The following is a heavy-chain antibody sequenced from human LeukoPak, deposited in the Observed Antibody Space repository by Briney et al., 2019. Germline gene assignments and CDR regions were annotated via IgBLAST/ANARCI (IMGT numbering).Heavy chain of an antibody. CDR3: ASGEFDSNTDYYYYFDQ. Sequence: GGSLRLSCAASGFTFNNYRMNWVRQAPGKGLEWVSSISTTSSYIYYADSVKGRFTISRDNAKNSLYMQMNSLRAEDTAVYFCASGEFDSNTDYYYYFDQWGQGILVTVCS. V-gene: IGHV3-21*01. CDR1: GFTFNNYR. CDR2: ISTTSSYI. J-gene: IGHJ4*02. D-gene: IGHD2/OR15-2a*01.